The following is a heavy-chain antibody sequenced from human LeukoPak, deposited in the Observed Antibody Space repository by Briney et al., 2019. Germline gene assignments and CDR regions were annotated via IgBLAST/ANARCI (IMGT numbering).Heavy chain of an antibody. V-gene: IGHV4-59*08. D-gene: IGHD3-10*01. CDR2: IYYSGST. CDR3: ARTYYYGSGINWFDP. CDR1: GGSISSYY. Sequence: SETLSLTCTVSGGSISSYYWSWIRQPPGKGLEWIGYIYYSGSTNYNPSLKSRVTISVDTSKYQFSLKLSSVTAADTAVYYCARTYYYGSGINWFDPWGQGTLVTVSS. J-gene: IGHJ5*02.